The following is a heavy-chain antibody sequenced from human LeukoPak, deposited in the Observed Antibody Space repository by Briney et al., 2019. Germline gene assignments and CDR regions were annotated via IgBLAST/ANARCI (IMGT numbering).Heavy chain of an antibody. CDR3: ARKAPKKGWFDP. CDR1: GGSFTDYF. CDR2: THPSGNT. Sequence: SETLSLTCSVYGGSFTDYFWTWIRQSPGKRLEWIGYTHPSGNTNYSPSLKSRVTISIDTSRNQFSLKLSSVTAADTAMYYCARKAPKKGWFDPWGQGTLVTVSS. J-gene: IGHJ5*02. V-gene: IGHV4-4*09.